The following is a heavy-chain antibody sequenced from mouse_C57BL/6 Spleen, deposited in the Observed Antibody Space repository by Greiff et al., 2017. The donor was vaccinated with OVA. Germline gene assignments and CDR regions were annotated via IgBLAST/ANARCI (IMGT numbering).Heavy chain of an antibody. Sequence: QVQLQQPGAELVKPGASVKMSCKASGYTFTSYWITWVKQRPGQGLEWIGDIYPGSGSTNYNEKFKSKATLTVDTSSSTAYMQLSSLTSEDSAVYYCARKKVYYGYGYFDVWGTGTTVTVSS. V-gene: IGHV1-55*01. D-gene: IGHD2-1*01. J-gene: IGHJ1*03. CDR2: IYPGSGST. CDR1: GYTFTSYW. CDR3: ARKKVYYGYGYFDV.